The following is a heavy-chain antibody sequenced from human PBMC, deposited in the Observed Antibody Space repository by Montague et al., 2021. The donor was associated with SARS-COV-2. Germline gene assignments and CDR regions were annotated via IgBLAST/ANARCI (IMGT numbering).Heavy chain of an antibody. Sequence: SLRLSCAASGFTFSSYTMNLVRQAPGKGLEWVSSISSSSSYISYADLVKVRFTISRDNAKNSLYLQMNSLRAEDTAVYYCARVGIYYYYGMDVWGQGTTVTVSS. CDR2: ISSSSSYI. CDR1: GFTFSSYT. D-gene: IGHD1-26*01. V-gene: IGHV3-21*01. J-gene: IGHJ6*02. CDR3: ARVGIYYYYGMDV.